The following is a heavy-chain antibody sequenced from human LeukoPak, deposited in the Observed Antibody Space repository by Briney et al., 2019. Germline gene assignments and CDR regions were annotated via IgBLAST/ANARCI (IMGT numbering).Heavy chain of an antibody. Sequence: SETLSLTCTVSGGSIRNYYWSWIRQPAGKGLEWIGRISASGNTNYNLSLKSRVTMSVDTSMNLFALKLSSVTAADTAVYYCARQGVATAIDYWGQGTLVTVSS. CDR3: ARQGVATAIDY. V-gene: IGHV4-4*07. J-gene: IGHJ4*02. CDR2: ISASGNT. CDR1: GGSIRNYY. D-gene: IGHD2-21*02.